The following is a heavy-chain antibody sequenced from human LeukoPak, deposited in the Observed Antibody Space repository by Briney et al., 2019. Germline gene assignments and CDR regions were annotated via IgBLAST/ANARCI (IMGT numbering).Heavy chain of an antibody. CDR1: GGSFSGYY. CDR2: INHSGST. CDR3: ARERNAGSFPDY. V-gene: IGHV4-34*01. Sequence: PSETLSLTCAVYGGSFSGYYWSWIRQPPGKGLEWIGEINHSGSTNYNPSLKSRVTISVDKSKNQFSLKLSSVTAADTAVYYCARERNAGSFPDYWGQGTLVTVSS. J-gene: IGHJ4*02. D-gene: IGHD6-13*01.